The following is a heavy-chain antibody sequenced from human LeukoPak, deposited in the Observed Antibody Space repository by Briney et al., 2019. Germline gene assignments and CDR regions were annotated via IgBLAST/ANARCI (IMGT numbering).Heavy chain of an antibody. CDR3: ARSHSSSWSNWFDP. Sequence: ASVKVSCKASGYTFTGYYMHWVRQAPGQGLEWMGRINPNSGGTNYAQKFQGWVTMTRDMSISTAYMELSRLRSDDTAVYYCARSHSSSWSNWFDPWGEEPLVTVSS. J-gene: IGHJ5*02. CDR1: GYTFTGYY. CDR2: INPNSGGT. V-gene: IGHV1-2*04. D-gene: IGHD6-13*01.